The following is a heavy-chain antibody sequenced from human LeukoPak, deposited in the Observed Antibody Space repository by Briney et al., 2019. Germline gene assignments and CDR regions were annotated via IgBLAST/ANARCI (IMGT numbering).Heavy chain of an antibody. D-gene: IGHD3-22*01. J-gene: IGHJ4*02. V-gene: IGHV3-23*01. CDR1: GFTFSSYA. CDR3: ANVYDSSGYYWGDY. Sequence: GGSLRLSCAASGFTFSSYAMSWVRQAPGKGLEWASAISGSGGSTYYADSVKGRFTISRDNSKNTLYLQMNSLRAEDTAVYYCANVYDSSGYYWGDYWGQGTLVTVSS. CDR2: ISGSGGST.